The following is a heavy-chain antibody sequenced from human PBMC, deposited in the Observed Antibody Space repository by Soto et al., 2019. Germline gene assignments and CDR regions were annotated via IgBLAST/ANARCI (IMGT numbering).Heavy chain of an antibody. CDR2: MNPNSGNT. D-gene: IGHD1-26*01. CDR3: ARREHYYGMDV. V-gene: IGHV1-8*01. Sequence: ASVKVSCKASGYTFTSYDINWVRQATGQGLEWMGWMNPNSGNTGYAQKFQGRVTMTRNTSISTAYMELSRLRSDDTAVYYCARREHYYGMDVWGQGTTVTVSS. J-gene: IGHJ6*02. CDR1: GYTFTSYD.